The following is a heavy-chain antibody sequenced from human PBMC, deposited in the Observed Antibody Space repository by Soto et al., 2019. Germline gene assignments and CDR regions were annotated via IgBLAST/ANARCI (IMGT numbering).Heavy chain of an antibody. Sequence: SQTLSLTCAISVDIVSSNSAAWNCIRQSPSRGLEWLGRTYYRSKWYNDYAVSVKSRITINPDTSKNQFSLQLNSVTPEDTAVYYCARVGGWYAAFDIWGQGTMVTVSS. D-gene: IGHD6-19*01. CDR2: TYYRSKWYN. V-gene: IGHV6-1*01. CDR3: ARVGGWYAAFDI. CDR1: VDIVSSNSAA. J-gene: IGHJ3*02.